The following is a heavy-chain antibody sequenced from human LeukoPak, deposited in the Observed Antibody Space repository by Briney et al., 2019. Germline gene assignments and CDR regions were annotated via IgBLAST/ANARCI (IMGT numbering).Heavy chain of an antibody. CDR3: ARDRNLYSGSYYDAFDI. CDR2: IYYSGST. V-gene: IGHV4-38-2*02. CDR1: GDSISSGNY. Sequence: SETLSLTCTVSGDSISSGNYWGWIRQPPGKGLEWIGSIYYSGSTYYNPSLKSRVTISVDTSKNQFSLKLSSVTAADTAVYYCARDRNLYSGSYYDAFDIWGQGTMVTVSS. D-gene: IGHD1-26*01. J-gene: IGHJ3*02.